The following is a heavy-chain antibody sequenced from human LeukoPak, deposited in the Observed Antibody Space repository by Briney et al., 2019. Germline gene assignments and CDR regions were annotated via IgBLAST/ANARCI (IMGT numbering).Heavy chain of an antibody. CDR3: VRDRSYSTFDY. Sequence: PGGSLRLSCAGSGFPFSNYWMAWVRQAPGKGLEWVANMKEDGGEINYVDSVKGRFTISRDNAKNSLDLQMNSLRVDDTAVYYCVRDRSYSTFDYWGQGTLVIVSS. CDR1: GFPFSNYW. CDR2: MKEDGGEI. D-gene: IGHD3-10*01. V-gene: IGHV3-7*01. J-gene: IGHJ4*02.